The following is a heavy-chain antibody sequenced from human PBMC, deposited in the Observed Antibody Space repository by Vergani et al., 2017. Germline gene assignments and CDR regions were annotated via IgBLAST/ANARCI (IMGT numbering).Heavy chain of an antibody. J-gene: IGHJ6*02. D-gene: IGHD3-10*01. CDR1: GFTFSNAW. V-gene: IGHV3-15*01. CDR3: TTRGCGESDYYYDGMDV. CDR2: IKSKTDGGTT. Sequence: EVQLVESGGGLVKPGGSLRLSCAASGFTFSNAWMSWVRQAPGKGLEWVGRIKSKTDGGTTDYAAPVKGRFTISRDDSKNTLYLQMNSLKTEDTAVYYCTTRGCGESDYYYDGMDVWGQGTTVTVSS.